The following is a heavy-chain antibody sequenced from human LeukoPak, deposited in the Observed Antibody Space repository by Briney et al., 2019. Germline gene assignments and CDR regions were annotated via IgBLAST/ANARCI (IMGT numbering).Heavy chain of an antibody. CDR2: IYHSGST. J-gene: IGHJ6*04. V-gene: IGHV4-38-2*02. CDR3: ARDDCSRTSCYFGVDV. Sequence: SETLSLTCTVSGYSISSGYYWGWLRPPPGKGLEWIGSIYHSGSTYYNPSLKSRVTISVDTSKNQFSLQLSSVTAADTAVYYCARDDCSRTSCYFGVDVWGKGTTDTVSS. D-gene: IGHD2-2*01. CDR1: GYSISSGYY.